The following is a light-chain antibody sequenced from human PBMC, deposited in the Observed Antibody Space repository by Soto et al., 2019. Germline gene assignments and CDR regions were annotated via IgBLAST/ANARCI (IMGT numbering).Light chain of an antibody. CDR1: QSVSSSS. J-gene: IGKJ5*01. CDR3: QQYGSASSIT. Sequence: EIVLTQSPGTLSMSPGETATLSCRASQSVSSSSLAWYQQKPGQAPRLLIYGASSRATGIPDRFSGSGSGTDFTLIISRLEPEDFAVYSCQQYGSASSITFGQGTRLEIK. CDR2: GAS. V-gene: IGKV3-20*01.